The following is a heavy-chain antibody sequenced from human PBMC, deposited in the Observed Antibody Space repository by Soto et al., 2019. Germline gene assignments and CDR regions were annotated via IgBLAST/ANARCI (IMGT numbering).Heavy chain of an antibody. CDR3: ARDRYYDSTGYYDY. Sequence: QVQLQESGPGLVKASETLSLTCAVSGGSITSYFWSWIRQSPGKGLEWFGYIYYSGSTKYNPSLQSRVTISVDTSKNQFSLKLSSVTAADTAMYYCARDRYYDSTGYYDYWGQGTLVTVSS. CDR1: GGSITSYF. CDR2: IYYSGST. V-gene: IGHV4-59*01. D-gene: IGHD3-22*01. J-gene: IGHJ4*02.